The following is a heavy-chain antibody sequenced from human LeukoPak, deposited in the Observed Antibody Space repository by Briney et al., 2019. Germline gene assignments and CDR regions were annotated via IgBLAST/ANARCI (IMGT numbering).Heavy chain of an antibody. CDR1: GFTFSSYA. D-gene: IGHD3-10*01. CDR2: ISGGGDNT. Sequence: GGSLRLSCAASGFTFSSYAMSWVRQAPGKGLEWVSAISGGGDNTYYADSVRGRFTVSRDNSKNTLYLQMHSLRAEDTAVYYCASGTTMVQGVIFAYWGQGTLVTVSS. CDR3: ASGTTMVQGVIFAY. V-gene: IGHV3-23*01. J-gene: IGHJ4*02.